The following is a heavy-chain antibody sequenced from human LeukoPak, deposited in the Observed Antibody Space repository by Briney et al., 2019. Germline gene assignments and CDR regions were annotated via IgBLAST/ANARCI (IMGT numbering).Heavy chain of an antibody. V-gene: IGHV4-34*01. CDR3: ARGPVAGRSGYRY. J-gene: IGHJ4*02. CDR1: GGSFSGYY. D-gene: IGHD3-3*01. Sequence: SETLSLTCAVYGGSFSGYYWSWIRQPPGKGLEWIGEINHGGSTNYNPSLKSRVTISVDTSKNQFSLKLSSVTAADTAVYYCARGPVAGRSGYRYWGQGTLVTVSS. CDR2: INHGGST.